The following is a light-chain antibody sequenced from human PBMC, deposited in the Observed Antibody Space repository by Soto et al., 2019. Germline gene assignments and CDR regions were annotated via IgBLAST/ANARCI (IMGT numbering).Light chain of an antibody. CDR2: KAS. J-gene: IGKJ1*01. V-gene: IGKV1-5*03. CDR1: QSISVW. CDR3: QHYNSYSEA. Sequence: DIQMTQSPSTLPASVGDRVTITCRASQSISVWLAWYQQKAGKAPNLLIYKASRLESGVPSRFSGSGSETEFTLTISSLQPDDFATYYCQHYNSYSEACGQGTKVDIK.